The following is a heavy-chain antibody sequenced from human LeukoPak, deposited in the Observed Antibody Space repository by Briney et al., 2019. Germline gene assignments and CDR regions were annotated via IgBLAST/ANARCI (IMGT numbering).Heavy chain of an antibody. Sequence: GGSLRLSCAASGFTFSTYSMNWVRQAPGKGLAWVSYITSSSSTIYYADSVRGRFTISRDNSKNTLYLQMNSLRAEDTAVYYCATHTGRYFDWPFDYWGQGTLVTVSS. CDR3: ATHTGRYFDWPFDY. J-gene: IGHJ4*02. CDR1: GFTFSTYS. CDR2: ITSSSSTI. D-gene: IGHD3-9*01. V-gene: IGHV3-48*01.